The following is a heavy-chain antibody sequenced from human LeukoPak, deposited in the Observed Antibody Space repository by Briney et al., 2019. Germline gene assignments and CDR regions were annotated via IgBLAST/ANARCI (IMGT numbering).Heavy chain of an antibody. V-gene: IGHV4-4*07. Sequence: SETLSLTCTVSGGSISSYYWSWIRQPAGKGLEWIGRIYTSGSTNYNPSLKSRVTISVDKSKNQFSLKLSSVTAADTAVYYCARDTPYGSGSYRLGYYYMDVWGKGTTVTVSS. D-gene: IGHD3-10*01. J-gene: IGHJ6*03. CDR1: GGSISSYY. CDR3: ARDTPYGSGSYRLGYYYMDV. CDR2: IYTSGST.